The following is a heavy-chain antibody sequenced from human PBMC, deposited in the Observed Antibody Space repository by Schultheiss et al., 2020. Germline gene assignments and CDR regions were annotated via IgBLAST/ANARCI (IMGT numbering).Heavy chain of an antibody. CDR3: AKDWSELAVAGQTYSYYGMDV. Sequence: GGSLRLSCAASGFTFSSYSMNWVRQAPGKGLEWVSYISSSSSTIYYADSVKGRFTISRDNAKNSLYLQMNSLRAEDTAVYYCAKDWSELAVAGQTYSYYGMDVWGQGTTVTVSS. CDR1: GFTFSSYS. J-gene: IGHJ6*02. D-gene: IGHD6-19*01. V-gene: IGHV3-48*04. CDR2: ISSSSSTI.